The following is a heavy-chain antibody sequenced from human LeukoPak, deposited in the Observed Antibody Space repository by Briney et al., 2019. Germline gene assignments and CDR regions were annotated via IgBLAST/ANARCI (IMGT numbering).Heavy chain of an antibody. CDR3: ARDKADYYGSGRKDAFDI. D-gene: IGHD3-10*01. Sequence: SETLSLTCTVSGGSISSYYWSWIRQPAGKGLESIGRIYTSGSTNYNPSLKSRVTMSVDTSKNQFSLKLSSVTAADTAVYYCARDKADYYGSGRKDAFDIWGQGTMVTVSS. CDR1: GGSISSYY. J-gene: IGHJ3*02. CDR2: IYTSGST. V-gene: IGHV4-4*07.